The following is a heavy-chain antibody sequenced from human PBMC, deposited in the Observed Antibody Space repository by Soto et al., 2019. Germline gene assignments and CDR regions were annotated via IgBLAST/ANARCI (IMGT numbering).Heavy chain of an antibody. J-gene: IGHJ3*02. D-gene: IGHD2-8*01. CDR1: GFTFLHYA. CDR2: ISSSGDRT. CDR3: GKLPNGGATADFDI. V-gene: IGHV3-23*01. Sequence: SLRLSCAASGFTFLHYAMTWVRRAPGKGLEWVSCISSSGDRTYYADSVKGRFTMSRDNSKNTLYLKISSLRAEDTAVYYCGKLPNGGATADFDIWGQGTMVTVSS.